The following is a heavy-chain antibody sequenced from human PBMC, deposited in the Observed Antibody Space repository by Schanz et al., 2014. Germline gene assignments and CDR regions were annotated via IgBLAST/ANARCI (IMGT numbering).Heavy chain of an antibody. V-gene: IGHV3-11*06. Sequence: QVQLVESGGGLVTPGGSLRLSCAASGFIFSDYYMSWIRQAPGKGLEWVSYISPNNAYTNYADSLKGRFAISRDNAKNSLYLQMNSLRDDDTALYYCARIADEGIFFDFWGQGSLVTVSS. CDR1: GFIFSDYY. J-gene: IGHJ4*02. D-gene: IGHD2-21*01. CDR2: ISPNNAYT. CDR3: ARIADEGIFFDF.